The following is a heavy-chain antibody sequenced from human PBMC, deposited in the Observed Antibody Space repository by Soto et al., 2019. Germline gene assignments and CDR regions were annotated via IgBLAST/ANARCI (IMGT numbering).Heavy chain of an antibody. CDR2: ISGRGENT. V-gene: IGHV3-23*01. CDR1: GFTFSVFA. Sequence: EEQLLESGGGLVQRGGSLRLSWAASGFTFSVFAMSWVRQAPGKGLELVSTISGRGENTYYADSVKGRFTISRDNSKNTLNLQMNSLRGEDTAVYYCAKDRGTGDYGVNAVELWGQGTMVTVSS. CDR3: AKDRGTGDYGVNAVEL. D-gene: IGHD7-27*01. J-gene: IGHJ3*01.